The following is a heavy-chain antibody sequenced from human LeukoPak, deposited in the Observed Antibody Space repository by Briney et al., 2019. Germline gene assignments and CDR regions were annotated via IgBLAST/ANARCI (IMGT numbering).Heavy chain of an antibody. Sequence: TSETLSLTCTVSGGSISSYYWSWIRQPAGKGLEWIGRIYTSGSTNYNPSLKSRVTMSVDTSKNQFSLKLSSVTAADTAVYYCTREGYYYGSGSSRGFDPWGQGTLVTVSS. CDR1: GGSISSYY. CDR3: TREGYYYGSGSSRGFDP. CDR2: IYTSGST. V-gene: IGHV4-4*07. J-gene: IGHJ5*02. D-gene: IGHD3-10*01.